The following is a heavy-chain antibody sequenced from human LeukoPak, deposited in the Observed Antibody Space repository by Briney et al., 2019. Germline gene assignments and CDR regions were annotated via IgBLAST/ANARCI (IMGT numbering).Heavy chain of an antibody. CDR2: IYYSGIT. J-gene: IGHJ5*02. CDR3: ARGYYGSGSYDWFDP. Sequence: PSETLSLTCTVSGGSISSYYWSWIRQPPGKGLEWIGYIYYSGITNYNPALKSRVTMSVDTSKNQFSLKLSSVTAADTAVYYCARGYYGSGSYDWFDPWGQGTLVTVSS. V-gene: IGHV4-59*12. CDR1: GGSISSYY. D-gene: IGHD3-10*01.